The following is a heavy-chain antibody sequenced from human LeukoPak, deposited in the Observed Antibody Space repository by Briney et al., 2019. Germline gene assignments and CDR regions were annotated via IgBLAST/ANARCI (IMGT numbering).Heavy chain of an antibody. Sequence: RTSETLSLTCTVSGGSISSSSYYWGWIRQPPGKGLEWIGSIYYSGSTYYNPSLKSRVTISVDTSKNQFSLKLSSVTAADTAVYYCARVTAAAGEKDYYYYYGMDVWGQGTTVTVSS. V-gene: IGHV4-39*07. CDR1: GGSISSSSYY. D-gene: IGHD6-13*01. J-gene: IGHJ6*02. CDR3: ARVTAAAGEKDYYYYYGMDV. CDR2: IYYSGST.